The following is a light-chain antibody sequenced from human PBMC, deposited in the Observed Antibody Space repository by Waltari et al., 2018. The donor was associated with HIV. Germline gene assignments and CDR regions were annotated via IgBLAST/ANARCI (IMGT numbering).Light chain of an antibody. Sequence: QSVLTPPPSVSGTPGQNVTISCSGSSTNIGSNIVNWYQQVPEAAPKLLIYSNDQRPSGVPDRFSGSKSGTSASLAISGLQSADEADYYCAAWDDSLNGMFGGGTKLTV. CDR2: SND. V-gene: IGLV1-44*01. CDR1: STNIGSNI. CDR3: AAWDDSLNGM. J-gene: IGLJ3*02.